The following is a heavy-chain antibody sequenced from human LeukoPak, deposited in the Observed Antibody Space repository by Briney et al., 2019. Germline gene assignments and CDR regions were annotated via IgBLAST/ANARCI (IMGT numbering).Heavy chain of an antibody. V-gene: IGHV1-58*02. J-gene: IGHJ4*02. D-gene: IGHD3-22*01. Sequence: ASVKVSCKASGFTFTSSAMQWVRQARGQRLEWIGWIVVGSGNTNYAQKFQERVAITRDMSTSTAYMELSSLRSEDTAVYYCAANYYDSSGYYYDYWGQGTLVTVSS. CDR1: GFTFTSSA. CDR3: AANYYDSSGYYYDY. CDR2: IVVGSGNT.